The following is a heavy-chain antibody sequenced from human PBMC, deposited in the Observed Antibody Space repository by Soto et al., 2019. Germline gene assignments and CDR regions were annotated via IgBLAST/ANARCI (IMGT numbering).Heavy chain of an antibody. Sequence: GGSLRLSCAASGFTFSNAWMNWVRQAPGKGLEWVGRIKSKTDGGTTDYAAPVKGRFTISRDDSKNTLYLQMNSLKTEDTAVYYCTTHWYNWNYVSFDYWGQGTLVTVSS. V-gene: IGHV3-15*07. CDR3: TTHWYNWNYVSFDY. CDR1: GFTFSNAW. D-gene: IGHD1-7*01. J-gene: IGHJ4*02. CDR2: IKSKTDGGTT.